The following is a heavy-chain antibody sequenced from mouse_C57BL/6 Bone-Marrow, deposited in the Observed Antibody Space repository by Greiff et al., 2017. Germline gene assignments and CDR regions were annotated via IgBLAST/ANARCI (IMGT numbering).Heavy chain of an antibody. J-gene: IGHJ4*01. V-gene: IGHV1-64*01. CDR3: ARDDDYGSSCYAMDY. D-gene: IGHD1-1*01. CDR1: GYTFTSYW. Sequence: QVQLQQPGAELVKPGASVKLSCKASGYTFTSYWMHWVKQRPGQGLEWLGMIHPNSGSTTDNEKFKSKATLTVDKSSSTAYMQLSSLTSEDSAVYYCARDDDYGSSCYAMDYWGQGTSVTVSS. CDR2: IHPNSGST.